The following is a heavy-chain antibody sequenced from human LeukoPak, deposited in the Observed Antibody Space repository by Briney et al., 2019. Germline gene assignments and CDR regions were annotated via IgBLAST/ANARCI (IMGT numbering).Heavy chain of an antibody. CDR1: GFTFDDYA. Sequence: PGGSLRLSCAASGFTFDDYAMHWVRQAPGKGLKWVSGISWNSGSIGYADSVKGRFTISRDNAKNSLYLQMNSLRAEDTALYYCARDINPYYGSGDDYWGQGTLVTVSS. CDR3: ARDINPYYGSGDDY. V-gene: IGHV3-9*01. D-gene: IGHD3-10*01. CDR2: ISWNSGSI. J-gene: IGHJ4*02.